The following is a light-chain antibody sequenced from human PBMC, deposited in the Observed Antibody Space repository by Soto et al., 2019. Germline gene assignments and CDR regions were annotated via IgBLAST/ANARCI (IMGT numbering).Light chain of an antibody. V-gene: IGLV2-8*01. CDR2: EVT. CDR3: SSYAGSNNLV. CDR1: SSDVGGYNY. Sequence: QSALTQPPSASGSPGQSVTISCTGASSDVGGYNYVPWCQQHPGKAPKLMIYEVTKQPSGVPDRFSGSKSGNTASLTVSGLQAEDEADYYCSSYAGSNNLVFGGGTKLTVL. J-gene: IGLJ3*02.